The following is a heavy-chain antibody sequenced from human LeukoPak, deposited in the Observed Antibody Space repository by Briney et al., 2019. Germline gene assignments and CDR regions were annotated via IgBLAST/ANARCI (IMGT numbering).Heavy chain of an antibody. CDR1: GFTFTTYA. D-gene: IGHD5-12*01. V-gene: IGHV3-74*01. J-gene: IGHJ4*02. CDR3: ARDRSGYDFDY. Sequence: GGSLRLSCAASGFTFTTYAMGWVRQSPGKGLVWVSRINSDGSSTSYADSVKGRFTISRDNAKNTLYLQMNSLRAEDTAVYYCARDRSGYDFDYWGQGTLVTVSP. CDR2: INSDGSST.